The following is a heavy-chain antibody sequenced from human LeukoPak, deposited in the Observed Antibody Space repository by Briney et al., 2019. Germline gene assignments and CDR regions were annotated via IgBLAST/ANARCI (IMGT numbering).Heavy chain of an antibody. Sequence: AASVKVSCKASGGTFSSYTISWVRQAPGQGLEWMGRIIPILGIANYAQKFQGRVTITADRSTSTAYMELSSLRSEDTAVYYCARLPKNKNWFDPWGQGTLVTVSS. J-gene: IGHJ5*02. CDR1: GGTFSSYT. CDR2: IIPILGIA. D-gene: IGHD2/OR15-2a*01. CDR3: ARLPKNKNWFDP. V-gene: IGHV1-69*02.